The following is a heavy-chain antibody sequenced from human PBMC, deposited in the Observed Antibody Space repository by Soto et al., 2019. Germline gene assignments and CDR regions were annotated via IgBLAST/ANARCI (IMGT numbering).Heavy chain of an antibody. J-gene: IGHJ4*02. V-gene: IGHV3-30-3*01. CDR2: ISYDATNK. CDR3: ARGYSSSSAAFDS. D-gene: IGHD6-13*01. Sequence: GGSLRLSCAASGFTFSSYAIHWVRQAPGKGLEWVAIISYDATNKYYADSVKGRFTISRDNSKNTLYLQMNSLRPEDTAVYYCARGYSSSSAAFDSWGQGTLVTVS. CDR1: GFTFSSYA.